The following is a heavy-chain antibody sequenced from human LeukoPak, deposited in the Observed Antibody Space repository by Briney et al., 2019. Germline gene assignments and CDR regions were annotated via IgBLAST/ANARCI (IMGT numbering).Heavy chain of an antibody. CDR1: GYSFTNYW. V-gene: IGHV5-51*01. Sequence: GESLKISCKGSGYSFTNYWIGWVRQTPGKGLEWMGIIYPGDSDTRYSPSFQGQVTISADKSISTAYLQWSSLKASDTAMYYCARLGPRPDYLLDYWGQGTLVTVSS. CDR3: ARLGPRPDYLLDY. J-gene: IGHJ4*02. CDR2: IYPGDSDT. D-gene: IGHD2-15*01.